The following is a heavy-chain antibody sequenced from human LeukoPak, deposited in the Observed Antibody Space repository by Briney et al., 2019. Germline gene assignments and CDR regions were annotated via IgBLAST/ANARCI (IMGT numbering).Heavy chain of an antibody. J-gene: IGHJ2*01. D-gene: IGHD2-21*01. V-gene: IGHV5-51*01. Sequence: GESLKISCKGSGYNFNTNWIAWVRQMPGKGLEWMGIIYPGDSDTRYSPSFQGQVTISADKSISTAYLQWSSLKASDTAMYYCARRNDWYFDLWGRGTLVTVSS. CDR2: IYPGDSDT. CDR3: ARRNDWYFDL. CDR1: GYNFNTNW.